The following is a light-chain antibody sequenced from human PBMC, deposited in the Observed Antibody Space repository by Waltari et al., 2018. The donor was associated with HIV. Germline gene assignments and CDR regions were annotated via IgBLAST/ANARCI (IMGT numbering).Light chain of an antibody. Sequence: DIQMTQSPSSLSASVGDRVTITCQASQDITNYLNWYQQKPGKAPKLLIYDASNLETGVPSRFSGSGSGTDFIFTISSLQPEDFATYYCQQLNSYPHTFGQGTKLEIK. CDR2: DAS. J-gene: IGKJ2*01. V-gene: IGKV1-33*01. CDR1: QDITNY. CDR3: QQLNSYPHT.